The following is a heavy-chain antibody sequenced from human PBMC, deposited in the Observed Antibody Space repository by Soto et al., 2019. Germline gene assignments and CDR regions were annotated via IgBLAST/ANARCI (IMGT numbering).Heavy chain of an antibody. CDR1: GGSISSGGYY. V-gene: IGHV4-31*03. Sequence: QVQLQESGPGLVKPSQTLSLTCTVSGGSISSGGYYWSWIRQHPGKGLEWIGYIYYSGSTYYNPSLKSRVTISVDTSKNQFSLKLSSVTAADTAVYYCARGAPDIVVVPAGWYFDLWGRGTLVTVSS. CDR3: ARGAPDIVVVPAGWYFDL. J-gene: IGHJ2*01. CDR2: IYYSGST. D-gene: IGHD2-2*01.